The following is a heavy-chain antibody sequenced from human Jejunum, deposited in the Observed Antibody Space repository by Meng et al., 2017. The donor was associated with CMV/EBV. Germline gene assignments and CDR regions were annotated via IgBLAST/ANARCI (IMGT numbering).Heavy chain of an antibody. V-gene: IGHV4-30-4*01. D-gene: IGHD1-26*01. J-gene: IGHJ4*02. CDR1: CDSFNCPVIC. Sequence: EQRQRSGQVLEKPSPTHVPSWTASCDSFNCPVICVSWSPQPRVKCLGWIGDIYYSGSTYHNPSLKSRVSISGDTSNKQFSLKLTSVTAADTYVYYCARSPYSGSGLPVFDYWGQGTLVTVSS. CDR3: ARSPYSGSGLPVFDY. CDR2: IYYSGST.